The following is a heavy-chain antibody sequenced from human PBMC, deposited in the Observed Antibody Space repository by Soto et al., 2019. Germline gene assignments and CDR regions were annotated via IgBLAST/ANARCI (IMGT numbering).Heavy chain of an antibody. CDR3: ARRDSHGYFRYFDN. Sequence: QVQLVQSGAEVKKPGSSVKVSCKASGGTFSSYPISWVRQAPGQGLEWMGGTNGNLGIGNYAQKFQGRLTITTDISTNTAYMELSTLRSEDTAVYYCARRDSHGYFRYFDNWGQGTLVTVSS. V-gene: IGHV1-69*04. J-gene: IGHJ4*02. CDR2: TNGNLGIG. D-gene: IGHD4-17*01. CDR1: GGTFSSYP.